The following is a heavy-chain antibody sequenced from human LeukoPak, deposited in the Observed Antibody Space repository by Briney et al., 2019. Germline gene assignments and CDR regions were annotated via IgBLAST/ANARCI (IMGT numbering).Heavy chain of an antibody. CDR3: ASEVAAFGCDFWSGYYLFDY. CDR2: ISSSSSTI. Sequence: PGGSLRLSCAASGFTFSSYSMNWVRQAPGKGLEWVSYISSSSSTIYYADSVKGRFTISRDNAKNSLYLQMNSLRAEDTAVYYCASEVAAFGCDFWSGYYLFDYWGQGTLVTVSS. V-gene: IGHV3-48*04. J-gene: IGHJ4*02. D-gene: IGHD3-3*01. CDR1: GFTFSSYS.